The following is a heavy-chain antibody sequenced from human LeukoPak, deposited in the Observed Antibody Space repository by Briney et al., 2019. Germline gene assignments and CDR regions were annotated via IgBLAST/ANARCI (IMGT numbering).Heavy chain of an antibody. CDR2: INPSGGST. CDR1: GYTFTSYY. CDR3: ASGISSSWSSGYYGMDV. V-gene: IGHV1-46*01. D-gene: IGHD6-13*01. Sequence: ASVKVSCKASGYTFTSYYMHWVRQAPGQGLEWMGIINPSGGSTSYAQKFQGRVTMTRDTSTSTVYMELSSLRSEDTAVYYCASGISSSWSSGYYGMDVWGQGTTVTVSS. J-gene: IGHJ6*02.